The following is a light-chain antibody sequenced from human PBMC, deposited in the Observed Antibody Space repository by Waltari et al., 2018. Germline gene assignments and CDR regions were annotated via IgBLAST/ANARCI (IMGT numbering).Light chain of an antibody. CDR2: RAS. Sequence: IQMTQSPSSLSASVGDTVTITCQASQGIGNNLNWYQQKPGKAPKLLIYRASSLQSGVPSRFSGSGSGTEFTLTISSLQPEDFATYYCQQGYTYPRTFGQGTKVEIK. CDR3: QQGYTYPRT. J-gene: IGKJ1*01. CDR1: QGIGNN. V-gene: IGKV1-6*01.